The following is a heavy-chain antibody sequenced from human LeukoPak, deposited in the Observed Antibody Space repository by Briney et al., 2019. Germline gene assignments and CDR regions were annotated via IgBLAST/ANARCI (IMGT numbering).Heavy chain of an antibody. D-gene: IGHD1/OR15-1a*01. Sequence: GGSLRLSCAASGFTFSSYSMNWVRQAPGKGLEWVSSISSSSSYIYYADSVKGRFTISRDNAKNSLYLQMNSLRAEDTAVYYCATRVHSVMDVWGQGTTVTVSS. CDR3: ATRVHSVMDV. V-gene: IGHV3-21*01. CDR1: GFTFSSYS. J-gene: IGHJ6*02. CDR2: ISSSSSYI.